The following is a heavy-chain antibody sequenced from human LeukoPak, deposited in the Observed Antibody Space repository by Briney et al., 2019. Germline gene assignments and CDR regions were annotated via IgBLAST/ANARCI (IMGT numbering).Heavy chain of an antibody. CDR3: AREDYCSGGSCYEGAVDY. Sequence: GGSLRLSCAASGFTFSSYSMNWVRQAPGKGLEWISYISSSSGSTYDADSVKGRFTISRDNAKNSLYLQMNSLRAEDTAVYYCAREDYCSGGSCYEGAVDYWGQGTLVTVSS. D-gene: IGHD2-15*01. V-gene: IGHV3-48*01. J-gene: IGHJ4*02. CDR1: GFTFSSYS. CDR2: ISSSSGST.